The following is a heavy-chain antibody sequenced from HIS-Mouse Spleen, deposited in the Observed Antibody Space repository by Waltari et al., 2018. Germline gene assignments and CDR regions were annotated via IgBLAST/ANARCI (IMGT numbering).Heavy chain of an antibody. CDR2: IYYSGST. D-gene: IGHD6-13*01. J-gene: IGHJ2*01. Sequence: QLQLQESGPGLVKPSETLSLTCTVPGRCISSRSYYWDWIRQPPGKGLEWIGSIYYSGSTYYNPSLKSRVTISVDTSKNQFSLKLSSVTAADTAVYYCAREIPYSSSWYDWYFDLWGRGTLVTVSS. V-gene: IGHV4-39*07. CDR1: GRCISSRSYY. CDR3: AREIPYSSSWYDWYFDL.